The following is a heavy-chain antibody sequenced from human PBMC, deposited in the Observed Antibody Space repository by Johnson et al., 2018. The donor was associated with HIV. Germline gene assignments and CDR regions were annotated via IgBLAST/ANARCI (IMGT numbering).Heavy chain of an antibody. V-gene: IGHV3-30*04. CDR2: ISYDGSNK. D-gene: IGHD6-13*01. Sequence: QVQLVESGGGVVQPGRSLRLSCAASGFTFSSSAMHWVRQAPGQGLQWVALISYDGSNKYYADSVKGRFTISRDNSKNTLYLQMNSLKTEDTAVYYCTTDWYSSSWYGALDAFDIWGQGTMVTVSS. CDR1: GFTFSSSA. J-gene: IGHJ3*02. CDR3: TTDWYSSSWYGALDAFDI.